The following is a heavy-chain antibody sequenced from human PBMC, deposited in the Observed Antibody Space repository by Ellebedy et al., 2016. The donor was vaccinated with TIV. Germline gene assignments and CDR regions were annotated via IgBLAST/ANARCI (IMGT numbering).Heavy chain of an antibody. D-gene: IGHD3/OR15-3a*01. CDR1: SGSISDYF. CDR3: ARGAVGLFYGMDV. Sequence: MPSETLSLTCSASSGSISDYFWTWVRQPAGQGLEWIGRISSSGNTIYSPSLKSRVTLSVDMSKRQFSLKLTSVTAADTAVYYCARGAVGLFYGMDVWGQGTKVTVS. CDR2: ISSSGNT. V-gene: IGHV4-4*07. J-gene: IGHJ6*02.